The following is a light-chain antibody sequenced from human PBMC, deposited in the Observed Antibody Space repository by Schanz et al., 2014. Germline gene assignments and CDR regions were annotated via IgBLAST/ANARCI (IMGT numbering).Light chain of an antibody. CDR3: ATWDDSLSARV. CDR2: SNN. V-gene: IGLV1-47*02. J-gene: IGLJ3*02. Sequence: QSVLTQPPSASGTPGQRVTISCSGSSSNIGSNYVYWYQQLPGTAPKLLIYSNNQRPSGVPDRFSASKSGTAASLAISGLQSEDEAEYYCATWDDSLSARVIGGGTKLTVL. CDR1: SSNIGSNY.